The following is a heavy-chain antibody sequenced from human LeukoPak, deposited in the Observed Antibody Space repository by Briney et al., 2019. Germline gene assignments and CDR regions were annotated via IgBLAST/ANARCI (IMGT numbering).Heavy chain of an antibody. Sequence: GGSLRLSCAASGFTFSSYAMSWVRQSPGKGLEWVSAISGSGGSTYYADSVKGRFTISRDNSQNTLYLQMNSLRAEDTAVYYCALSSAVTYYFDYWGQRTLVTVSS. D-gene: IGHD6-19*01. CDR3: ALSSAVTYYFDY. V-gene: IGHV3-23*01. CDR1: GFTFSSYA. CDR2: ISGSGGST. J-gene: IGHJ4*02.